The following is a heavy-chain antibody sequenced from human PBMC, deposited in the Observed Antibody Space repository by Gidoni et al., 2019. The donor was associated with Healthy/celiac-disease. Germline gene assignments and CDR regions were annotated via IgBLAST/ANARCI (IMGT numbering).Heavy chain of an antibody. CDR1: GFTFDDSA. CDR3: AKDIVPIAVAVWSNAFDI. J-gene: IGHJ3*02. CDR2: ISWNSGSI. V-gene: IGHV3-9*01. D-gene: IGHD6-19*01. Sequence: EVQLVESGGGLVQPGRSLRLSCAASGFTFDDSAMHWVRQAPGKGLEWVSGISWNSGSIGYADSVKGRFTISRDNAKNSLYLQMNSLRAEDTALYYCAKDIVPIAVAVWSNAFDIWGQGTMVTVSS.